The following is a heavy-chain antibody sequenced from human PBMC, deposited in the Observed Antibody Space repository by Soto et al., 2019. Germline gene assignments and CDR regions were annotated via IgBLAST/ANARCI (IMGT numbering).Heavy chain of an antibody. J-gene: IGHJ3*02. V-gene: IGHV1-2*02. Sequence: QLHLVQSGAVVKKPGASVTVSCSASGYPVTAYYMHWVRQAPGRGLEWMGGINPATGAAKYTQTFQGRGTLTRDPSTGTGFMELGGLTSGDTAVFYCARGGGVGVAGSAAFDMWGQGTLVTVSS. D-gene: IGHD3-3*01. CDR2: INPATGAA. CDR1: GYPVTAYY. CDR3: ARGGGVGVAGSAAFDM.